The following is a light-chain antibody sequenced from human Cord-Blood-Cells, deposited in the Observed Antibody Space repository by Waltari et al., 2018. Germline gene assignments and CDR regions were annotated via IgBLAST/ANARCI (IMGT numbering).Light chain of an antibody. CDR1: SSDVGGYNY. Sequence: QSALTQPRSVSGSPGQSVTISCTGTSSDVGGYNYVSWYQQPPGKAPKLIIYDVSKRPSGVPDRFSGSKSGNKASLTISGLQAEDEADYYCCSYAGSYTPVVFGGGTKLTVL. V-gene: IGLV2-11*01. J-gene: IGLJ2*01. CDR3: CSYAGSYTPVV. CDR2: DVS.